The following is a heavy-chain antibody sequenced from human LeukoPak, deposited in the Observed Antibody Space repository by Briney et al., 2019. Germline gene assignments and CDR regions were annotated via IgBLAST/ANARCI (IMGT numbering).Heavy chain of an antibody. D-gene: IGHD4-17*01. Sequence: GGSLRLSCAASGFTFSSYAMSWVRQAPGKGLEWVSAISGSGGSTYYADSVKGRFTVSRDNSKNTLYLQMNSLRAEDTAVYYCAKDYGDYTRAFDIWGQGTMVTVSS. J-gene: IGHJ3*02. CDR3: AKDYGDYTRAFDI. CDR2: ISGSGGST. V-gene: IGHV3-23*01. CDR1: GFTFSSYA.